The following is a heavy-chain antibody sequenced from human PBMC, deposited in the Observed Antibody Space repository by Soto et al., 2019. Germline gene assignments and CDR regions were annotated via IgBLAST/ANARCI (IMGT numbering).Heavy chain of an antibody. V-gene: IGHV1-18*01. CDR1: GYTFSNDG. CDR2: ISAYNGNT. D-gene: IGHD3-10*01. Sequence: QVQLVQSGAEVRRPGASVKVSCKASGYTFSNDGINWVRQAPGQGLEWMGWISAYNGNTEYAQNFQGRVTMTTDTSTSTASMELRSLRSDDTAVYSCARGGPTSADYYYGMDVWGLGTTVTVSS. CDR3: ARGGPTSADYYYGMDV. J-gene: IGHJ6*02.